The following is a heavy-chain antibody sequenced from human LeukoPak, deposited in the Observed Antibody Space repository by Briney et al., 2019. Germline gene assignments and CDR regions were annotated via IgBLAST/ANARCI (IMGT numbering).Heavy chain of an antibody. CDR1: GFTFSDSA. Sequence: GGTLRLSCAASGFTFSDSAFHWVRQASGKGLEGVGRIRSKPNNYATAYTASVKGRFTISRDDSKNTAYLQMNSLNTEDTAMYYCTRHLIGATPFDYWGQGTLVSVSS. CDR3: TRHLIGATPFDY. J-gene: IGHJ4*02. V-gene: IGHV3-73*01. CDR2: IRSKPNNYAT. D-gene: IGHD4/OR15-4a*01.